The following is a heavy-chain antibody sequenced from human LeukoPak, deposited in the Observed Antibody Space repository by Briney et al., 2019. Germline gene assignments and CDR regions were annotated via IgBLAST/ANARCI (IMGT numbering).Heavy chain of an antibody. CDR2: ITDSGGNR. CDR3: AKSSRYGTGWYGKIDY. D-gene: IGHD6-19*01. J-gene: IGHJ4*02. CDR1: GFAFSSHA. V-gene: IGHV3-23*01. Sequence: GGSLRLSCAASGFAFSSHAMSWVRQAPGKGLEWVSAITDSGGNRQYTDSVKGGFTISRDNSKNTLYLQMDSLRADDTAVYYCAKSSRYGTGWYGKIDYWGQGTLVTVSS.